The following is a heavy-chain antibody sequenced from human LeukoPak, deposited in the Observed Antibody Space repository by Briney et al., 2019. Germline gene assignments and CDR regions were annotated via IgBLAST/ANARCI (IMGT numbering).Heavy chain of an antibody. CDR2: INPNSGGT. CDR3: AGERVVAATSPMDV. V-gene: IGHV1-2*02. CDR1: GYTFTGYY. D-gene: IGHD2-15*01. J-gene: IGHJ6*03. Sequence: ASVKVSCKASGYTFTGYYMHWVRQAPGQGLEWMGRINPNSGGTNYAQTFQGRFTMTRDTSISTAYMELSRLRSDDTAVYYCAGERVVAATSPMDVWGKGTTVTVSS.